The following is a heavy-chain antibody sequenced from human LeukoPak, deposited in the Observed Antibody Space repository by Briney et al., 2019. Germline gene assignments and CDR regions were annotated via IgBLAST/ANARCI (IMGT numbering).Heavy chain of an antibody. Sequence: ASVKVSCKASGYTFTSYGISWVRQAPGQGLEWMGWISAYNGNTNYAQKPQGRVTMTTDTSTSTAYMELRSLRSDDTAVYYCASPLYGDPKYYYYYYGMDVWGQGTTVTVSS. J-gene: IGHJ6*02. D-gene: IGHD4-17*01. CDR1: GYTFTSYG. CDR2: ISAYNGNT. CDR3: ASPLYGDPKYYYYYYGMDV. V-gene: IGHV1-18*01.